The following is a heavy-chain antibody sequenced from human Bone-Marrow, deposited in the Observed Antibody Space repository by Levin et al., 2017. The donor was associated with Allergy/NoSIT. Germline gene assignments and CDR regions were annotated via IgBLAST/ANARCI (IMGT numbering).Heavy chain of an antibody. CDR1: GYSFSTHD. Sequence: ASVKVSCKASGYSFSTHDIKWVRQATGQGLEWMGWMNTNSDNTGYVQRFQGRVTMTSNTSISTAYMELSSLTSDDTAVYYCARGRGSYYGMDVWGQGTTVIVS. CDR3: ARGRGSYYGMDV. D-gene: IGHD3-16*01. J-gene: IGHJ6*02. CDR2: MNTNSDNT. V-gene: IGHV1-8*01.